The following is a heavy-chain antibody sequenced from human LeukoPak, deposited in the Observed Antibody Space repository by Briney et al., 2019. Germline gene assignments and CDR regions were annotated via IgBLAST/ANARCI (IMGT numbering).Heavy chain of an antibody. V-gene: IGHV3-9*01. CDR2: ISWNSGSI. J-gene: IGHJ4*02. Sequence: AGRSLRLSCAASGFTFDDYAMHWVRQAPGKGLEWVSGISWNSGSIGYADSVKGRFTISRDNAKNSLYLQMNSLRAEDTALYYCAKGHYGSGSFDYWGQGTLVTVSS. CDR1: GFTFDDYA. D-gene: IGHD3-10*01. CDR3: AKGHYGSGSFDY.